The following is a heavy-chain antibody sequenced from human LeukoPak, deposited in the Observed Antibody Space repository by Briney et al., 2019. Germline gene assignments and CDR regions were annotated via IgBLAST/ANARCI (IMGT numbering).Heavy chain of an antibody. CDR2: IWYDGSNK. Sequence: GRSLRLSCAASGFTFSSYGMHWVRQAPGKGLEWVAVIWYDGSNKYYADSVKGLFTISRDNSKNTLYLQMNSLRAEDTAVYYCAKPMYYYDSSGTPFDYWGQGTLVTVSS. CDR3: AKPMYYYDSSGTPFDY. D-gene: IGHD3-22*01. CDR1: GFTFSSYG. J-gene: IGHJ4*02. V-gene: IGHV3-33*06.